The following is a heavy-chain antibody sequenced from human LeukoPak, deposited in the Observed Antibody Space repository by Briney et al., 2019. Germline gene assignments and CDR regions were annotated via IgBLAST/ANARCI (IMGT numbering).Heavy chain of an antibody. V-gene: IGHV1-46*01. D-gene: IGHD6-19*01. CDR3: AILMGIAVAGRNWFDP. Sequence: ASVKVSCKASGYTFTGYYMHWVRQAPVQGLEWMGIINPSGGSTSYAQKFQGRVTMTRDTSTSTVYMELSSLRSEDTAAYYCAILMGIAVAGRNWFDPWGQGTLVTVSS. CDR1: GYTFTGYY. J-gene: IGHJ5*02. CDR2: INPSGGST.